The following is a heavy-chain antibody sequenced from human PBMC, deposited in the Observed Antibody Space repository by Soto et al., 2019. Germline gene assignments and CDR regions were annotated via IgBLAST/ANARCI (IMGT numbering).Heavy chain of an antibody. Sequence: GESLKISCKGSGYSFTNDWIGWVRQMPGKGLEWMGIIYPGDSDTRYSPSFQGQVTISADKSIGTAYLQWSSLKASDTAMYYCGRQPHGAYNFMHFWDQRTTVTVS. CDR1: GYSFTNDW. V-gene: IGHV5-51*01. D-gene: IGHD4-17*01. J-gene: IGHJ6*02. CDR3: GRQPHGAYNFMHF. CDR2: IYPGDSDT.